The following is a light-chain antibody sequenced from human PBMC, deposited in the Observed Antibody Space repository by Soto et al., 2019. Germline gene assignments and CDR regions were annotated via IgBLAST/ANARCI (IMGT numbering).Light chain of an antibody. CDR2: WAS. V-gene: IGKV4-1*01. J-gene: IGKJ1*01. Sequence: DNVMTQSPDSLAVSLGERATINCRSSQSVLYSSSNKNYLAWYQQKPGQPPKLLIYWASTRESGVPDRFSGSGSGTDFTLTISSLQAEDVAVYYCQQYCSSPWTFGQGTKVEIK. CDR3: QQYCSSPWT. CDR1: QSVLYSSSNKNY.